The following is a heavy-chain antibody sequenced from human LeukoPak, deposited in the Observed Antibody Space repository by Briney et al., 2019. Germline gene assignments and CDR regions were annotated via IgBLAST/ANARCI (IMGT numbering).Heavy chain of an antibody. CDR2: ISSDGSRT. J-gene: IGHJ4*02. Sequence: GGSLRLSCAASGFSFSNYLMHWVRQAPGRGLVWVSGISSDGSRTYYADSVKGRFTISRDNAKKSVYLQMNSLRAEDTAVYYCAGARGYTSGCYKDWGRGTLVTVSS. D-gene: IGHD6-19*01. V-gene: IGHV3-74*01. CDR3: AGARGYTSGCYKD. CDR1: GFSFSNYL.